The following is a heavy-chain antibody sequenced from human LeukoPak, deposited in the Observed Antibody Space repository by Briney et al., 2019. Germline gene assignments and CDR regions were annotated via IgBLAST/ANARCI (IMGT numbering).Heavy chain of an antibody. CDR2: IYYSGST. J-gene: IGHJ3*02. CDR1: GGSISSGGYY. V-gene: IGHV4-31*03. Sequence: SETLSLTCTVSGGSISSGGYYWSWIRQHPGKGLEWIGYIYYSGSTYYNPSLKSRVTISVDTSKNQFSLKLSSVTAADTDVYYCARVLPRANDFWSGYRAMGAFDIWGQGTMVTVSS. CDR3: ARVLPRANDFWSGYRAMGAFDI. D-gene: IGHD3-3*01.